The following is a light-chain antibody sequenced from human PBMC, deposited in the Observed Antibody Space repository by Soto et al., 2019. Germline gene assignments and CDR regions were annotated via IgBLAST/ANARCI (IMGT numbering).Light chain of an antibody. CDR3: QQYNNWPRT. CDR1: QSVSSY. J-gene: IGKJ1*01. CDR2: GAS. V-gene: IGKV3-15*01. Sequence: EIVLEQSPARLPLSPGERPTLSCRASQSVSSYLAWYQQKPGQAPRLLIYGASTRATGIPARFSGSGSGTEFTLTISSLQSEDFAVYYCQQYNNWPRTFGQGTKVDIK.